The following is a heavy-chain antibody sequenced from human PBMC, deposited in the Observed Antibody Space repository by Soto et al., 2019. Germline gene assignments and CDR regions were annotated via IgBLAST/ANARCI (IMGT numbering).Heavy chain of an antibody. J-gene: IGHJ4*02. CDR2: VIPIFGTA. Sequence: SVKVSCKASGGTFSSYAISWVRQAPGQGLEWMGGVIPIFGTANYAQKFQGRVTITADESTSTAYMELSSLRSEDTAVYYCARVRVRFLEWLGSEGWGQRTLVTVSS. CDR3: ARVRVRFLEWLGSEG. CDR1: GGTFSSYA. V-gene: IGHV1-69*13. D-gene: IGHD3-3*01.